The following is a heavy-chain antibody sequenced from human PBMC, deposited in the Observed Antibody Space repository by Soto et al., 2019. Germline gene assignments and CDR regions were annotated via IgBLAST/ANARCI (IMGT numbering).Heavy chain of an antibody. V-gene: IGHV4-59*01. J-gene: IGHJ5*02. D-gene: IGHD3-3*01. CDR2: IYYSGST. Sequence: SETLSLTCTVSGGSISSYYWSWIRQPPGKGLEWIGYIYYSGSTNYNPSLKSRVTISVDTSKNQFSLKLSSVTAADTAVYYCARAGVLGDFWSGYAGGWFDPWGQGTLVTVSS. CDR3: ARAGVLGDFWSGYAGGWFDP. CDR1: GGSISSYY.